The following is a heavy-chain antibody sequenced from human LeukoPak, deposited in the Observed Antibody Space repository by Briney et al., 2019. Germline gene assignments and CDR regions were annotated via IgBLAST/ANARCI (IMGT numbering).Heavy chain of an antibody. CDR3: AADGSDYCSSTSCRPTAVAG. D-gene: IGHD2-2*01. CDR1: GFTFTSSA. V-gene: IGHV1-58*01. CDR2: IVVGSGNK. J-gene: IGHJ4*02. Sequence: TSVKVSCKASGFTFTSSAVQWVRQARGQRLEWIGWIVVGSGNKNYAQKFQERVTITRDMSTSTAYMELSSLRSEDTAVYYCAADGSDYCSSTSCRPTAVAGWGQGTLVTVSS.